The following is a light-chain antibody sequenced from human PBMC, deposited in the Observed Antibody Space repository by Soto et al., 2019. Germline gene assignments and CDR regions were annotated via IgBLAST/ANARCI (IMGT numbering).Light chain of an antibody. CDR1: KSVGSN. J-gene: IGKJ1*01. V-gene: IGKV3-15*01. Sequence: EIVMTQSPVTLSVSPGERATLSCRASKSVGSNLAWYQQKPGQPPRLLIYDASMRETGVPPRFSGSGSGTEFTLTISNLQSEDFAIYFCQKFNKWPWTFGQGTKVDNK. CDR3: QKFNKWPWT. CDR2: DAS.